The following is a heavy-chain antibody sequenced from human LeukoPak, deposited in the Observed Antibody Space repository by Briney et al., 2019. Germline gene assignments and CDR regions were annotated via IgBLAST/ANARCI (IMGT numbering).Heavy chain of an antibody. CDR2: TYYRSTWYN. V-gene: IGHV6-1*01. D-gene: IGHD2-2*01. CDR1: GDIVSSNSVT. J-gene: IGHJ5*02. Sequence: SQTLSLTCAISGDIVSSNSVTWNWTRQSPSRGLEGLGRTYYRSTWYNAYAVSLRGRITVNPDTPRNQFSLHLNSVTPEDTAVYYCARRLTQYDCYDPWGQGILVTVSS. CDR3: ARRLTQYDCYDP.